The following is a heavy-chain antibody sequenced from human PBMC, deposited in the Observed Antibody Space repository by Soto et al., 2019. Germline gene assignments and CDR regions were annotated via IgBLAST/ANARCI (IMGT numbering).Heavy chain of an antibody. J-gene: IGHJ4*02. D-gene: IGHD2-2*01. CDR1: GGSISSGGYY. CDR3: ARGRSSTSPYPIGY. CDR2: IYYSGST. V-gene: IGHV4-31*03. Sequence: QVQLQESGPGLVKPSQTLSLTCTVSGGSISSGGYYWSWIRQHPGKGLEWIGYIYYSGSTYYNPSLKSRVSISVDTSKTQFSLKLSSVTAADTAVYYCARGRSSTSPYPIGYWGQGTLVTVSS.